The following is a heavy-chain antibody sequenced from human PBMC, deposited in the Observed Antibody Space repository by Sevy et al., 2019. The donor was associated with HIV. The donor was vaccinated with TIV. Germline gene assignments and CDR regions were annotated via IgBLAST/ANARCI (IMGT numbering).Heavy chain of an antibody. Sequence: GGSLRLSCAASGFTFSSYSMNWVRQAPGKGLEWVSYISSSSGTIYYADSVKGRFTISRDKAKNTLYYQMNSLRAEDTAVYYCASQLGIGAFDIWGQGTMVTVSS. CDR2: ISSSSGTI. D-gene: IGHD7-27*01. J-gene: IGHJ3*02. V-gene: IGHV3-48*01. CDR3: ASQLGIGAFDI. CDR1: GFTFSSYS.